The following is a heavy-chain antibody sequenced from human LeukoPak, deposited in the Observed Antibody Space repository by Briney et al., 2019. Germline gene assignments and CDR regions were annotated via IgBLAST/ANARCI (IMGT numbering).Heavy chain of an antibody. D-gene: IGHD3-22*01. J-gene: IGHJ4*02. CDR3: ARDGPTYYYDNSGHYYDY. V-gene: IGHV4-38-2*02. CDR2: IYHSGGA. CDR1: GYSISSGYY. Sequence: SETLSLTCGVSGYSISSGYYWGWIRQPPGKGLEWIGSIYHSGGAYYNPSLKSRVTISVDTSKNQFSLKLSSVTAAATAVYYCARDGPTYYYDNSGHYYDYWGQGTLVTVSS.